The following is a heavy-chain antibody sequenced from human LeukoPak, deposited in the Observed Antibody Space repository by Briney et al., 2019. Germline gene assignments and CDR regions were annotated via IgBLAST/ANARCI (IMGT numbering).Heavy chain of an antibody. D-gene: IGHD3-22*01. CDR3: ARALHYYDSSGPPFGP. Sequence: GGSLRLSCAASGFTVSSNYMSWVRQAPGKGLEWVSVIYSGGSTYYADSVKGRFTISRDNSKNTLYLQMNSLRAEDTAVYYCARALHYYDSSGPPFGPWGQGTLVTVSS. V-gene: IGHV3-53*01. CDR2: IYSGGST. CDR1: GFTVSSNY. J-gene: IGHJ5*02.